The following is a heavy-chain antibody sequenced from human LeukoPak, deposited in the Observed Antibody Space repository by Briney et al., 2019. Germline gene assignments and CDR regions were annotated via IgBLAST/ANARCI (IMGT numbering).Heavy chain of an antibody. CDR2: ISGSGGGT. V-gene: IGHV3-23*01. D-gene: IGHD1-26*01. CDR1: GFTFISYA. Sequence: TGGCLGVSCAASGFTFISYAMSWVRQAPGEGLEWVSAISGSGGGTYYADSVKGGFTISRDNSKNTLYLQKNSLRAEDKAVYYCAKTKGRGWELGVYYYYGMDVWGQGTTVTVSS. J-gene: IGHJ6*02. CDR3: AKTKGRGWELGVYYYYGMDV.